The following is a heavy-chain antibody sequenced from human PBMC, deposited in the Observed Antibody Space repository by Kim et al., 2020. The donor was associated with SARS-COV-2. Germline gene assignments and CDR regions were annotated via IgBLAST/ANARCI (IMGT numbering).Heavy chain of an antibody. V-gene: IGHV3-23*01. CDR3: AKDQTVSSWYYGGSDY. CDR2: ISGSGGSR. Sequence: GGSLRLSCVASGFTFSSYAMNWVRQAPGKGLEWVSGISGSGGSRYYADSVKGRFTISRDNSKNTLYLQMSSLRAEDAAVYYCAKDQTVSSWYYGGSDYWGQGTLVTVSS. D-gene: IGHD6-13*01. CDR1: GFTFSSYA. J-gene: IGHJ4*02.